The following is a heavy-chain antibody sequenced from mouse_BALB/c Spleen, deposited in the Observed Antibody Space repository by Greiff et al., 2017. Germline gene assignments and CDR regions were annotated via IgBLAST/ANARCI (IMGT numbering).Heavy chain of an antibody. V-gene: IGHV1-69*02. Sequence: QVQLKQPGAELVKPGAPVKLSCKASGYTFTSYWMNWVKQRPGRGLEWIGRIDPSDSETHYNQKFKDKATLTVDKSSSTAYIQLSSLTSEDSAVYYCARSLRSQRYFDVWGAGTTVTVSS. D-gene: IGHD1-1*01. CDR2: IDPSDSET. J-gene: IGHJ1*01. CDR1: GYTFTSYW. CDR3: ARSLRSQRYFDV.